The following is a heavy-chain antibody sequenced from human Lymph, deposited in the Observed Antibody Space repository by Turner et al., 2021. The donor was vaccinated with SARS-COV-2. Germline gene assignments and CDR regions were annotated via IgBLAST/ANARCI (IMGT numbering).Heavy chain of an antibody. J-gene: IGHJ6*02. V-gene: IGHV3-53*02. CDR2: IYSGGTT. Sequence: EVQLVETGGGLLQPGGSLRLSCAASGIIVSRNYMNWVRQAQGKGLEWVSVIYSGGTTYYADSVKGRFTISRDNSKNTLYLQMNSLRVEDTAVYYCARDLGTYGMDVWGQGTTVTVSS. CDR1: GIIVSRNY. CDR3: ARDLGTYGMDV. D-gene: IGHD6-13*01.